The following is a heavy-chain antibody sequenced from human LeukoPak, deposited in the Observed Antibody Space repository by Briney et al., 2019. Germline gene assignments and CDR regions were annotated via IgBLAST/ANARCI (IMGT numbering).Heavy chain of an antibody. CDR2: ISSNGGST. J-gene: IGHJ4*02. D-gene: IGHD5-18*01. CDR3: VKGMDIAMVSAFDY. CDR1: GFSFSSYA. V-gene: IGHV3-64D*09. Sequence: GGSLRLSCSGSGFSFSSYAMHWVRQAPGKGLEYVSAISSNGGSTYYADSVKGRFTISRDNSKNTLYLQMSSLRAEDTAVYYCVKGMDIAMVSAFDYWGQGTLVTVSS.